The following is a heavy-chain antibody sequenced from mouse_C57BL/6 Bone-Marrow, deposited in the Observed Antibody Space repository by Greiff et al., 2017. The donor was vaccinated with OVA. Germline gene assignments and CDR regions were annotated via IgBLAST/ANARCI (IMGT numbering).Heavy chain of an antibody. J-gene: IGHJ2*01. D-gene: IGHD3-2*02. CDR2: INPGSGGT. V-gene: IGHV1-54*01. CDR1: GYAFTNYL. CDR3: ARHTAQVTRYCFDY. Sequence: QVQLQQSGAELVRPGTSVKVSCKASGYAFTNYLIEWVKQRPGQGLEWIGVINPGSGGTNYNEKFKGKATLTAYKASSTAYLQLSSLTSEDSAVCFCARHTAQVTRYCFDYWGQGTTLTVSS.